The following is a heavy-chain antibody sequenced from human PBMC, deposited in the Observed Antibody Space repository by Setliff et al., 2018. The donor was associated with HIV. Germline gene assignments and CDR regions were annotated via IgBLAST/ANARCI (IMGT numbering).Heavy chain of an antibody. CDR2: IYISGST. Sequence: SETLSLTCTVSGGSISSNSYYWGWIRQPPGKGLEWIGHIYISGSTNYNPSFNSRVTMSVDTSKNQFSLRLTSVTAADTAMYHCARDRSSGWSKDWFDTWGQGILVTSPQ. D-gene: IGHD6-19*01. CDR1: GGSISSNSYY. V-gene: IGHV4-39*07. J-gene: IGHJ5*02. CDR3: ARDRSSGWSKDWFDT.